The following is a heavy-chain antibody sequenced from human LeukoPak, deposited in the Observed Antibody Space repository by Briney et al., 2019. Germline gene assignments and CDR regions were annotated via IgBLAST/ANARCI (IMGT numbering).Heavy chain of an antibody. J-gene: IGHJ4*02. V-gene: IGHV3-30*02. Sequence: PGGSLRLSCAASGFTFSSYGMHWVRQAPGKGLEWVAFIRYDGTSKYYADSVKGRFTVSRDNARNSLNLQMHSLRADDTAVYYCARSDNGEYDYWGQGTLVTVSS. CDR1: GFTFSSYG. CDR2: IRYDGTSK. CDR3: ARSDNGEYDY. D-gene: IGHD4-17*01.